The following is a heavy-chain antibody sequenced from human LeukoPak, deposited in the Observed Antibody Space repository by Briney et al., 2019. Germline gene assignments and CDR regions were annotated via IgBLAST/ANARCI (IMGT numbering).Heavy chain of an antibody. CDR3: ARHVVGYSSGWYYYYYYMDA. D-gene: IGHD6-19*01. Sequence: PSETLSLTCAVYGGSFSGYYWSWIRQPPGKGLEWIGEINHSGSTNYNPSLKSRVTISVDTSKNQFSLKLSSVTAADTAVYYCARHVVGYSSGWYYYYYYMDAWGKGTTVTISS. CDR2: INHSGST. CDR1: GGSFSGYY. V-gene: IGHV4-34*01. J-gene: IGHJ6*03.